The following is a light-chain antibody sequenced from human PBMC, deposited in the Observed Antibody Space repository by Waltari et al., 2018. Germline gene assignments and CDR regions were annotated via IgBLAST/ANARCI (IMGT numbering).Light chain of an antibody. CDR3: QKYGTLPAT. CDR2: DES. J-gene: IGKJ1*01. Sequence: EVMLTQSPGTLSLSPGERATLSCRASQSVSRTLAWYQQKPGQAPRLLIYDESRRATGIPDRFSGSGSGTDFSLTISRLEPEDFAVYYCQKYGTLPATFGQGTKVEIK. CDR1: QSVSRT. V-gene: IGKV3-20*01.